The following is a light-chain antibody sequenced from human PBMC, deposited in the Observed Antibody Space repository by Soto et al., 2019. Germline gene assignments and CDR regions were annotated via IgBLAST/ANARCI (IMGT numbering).Light chain of an antibody. Sequence: QSVLTQPPSVSGAPGQTITISCTGSRSNVGANYDVHWYQVLPGAGPRLLIYKNNNRPSGVPDRFSGSKSGTLASLAITGLRAEDEADYYCQSYDNILSGPLFGGGTKVTVL. J-gene: IGLJ3*02. CDR2: KNN. V-gene: IGLV1-40*01. CDR3: QSYDNILSGPL. CDR1: RSNVGANYD.